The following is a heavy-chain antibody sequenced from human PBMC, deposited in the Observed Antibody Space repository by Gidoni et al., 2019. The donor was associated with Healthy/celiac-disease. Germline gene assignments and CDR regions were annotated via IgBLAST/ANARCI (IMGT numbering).Heavy chain of an antibody. V-gene: IGHV1-69*04. D-gene: IGHD3-10*01. CDR2: MLPLVSIA. CDR1: GATFSSNA. CDR3: ARGGGSYYYVMDV. J-gene: IGHJ6*02. Sequence: QVQLVQSGAEVKLRGSSVNVTCTASGATFSSNAIRWVRQASGQGLEWAGRMLPLVSIANYAQKFQGRVTFTADKSTSTAYMELSSRRSEDTAVYCCARGGGSYYYVMDVWGQGTTVTVSS.